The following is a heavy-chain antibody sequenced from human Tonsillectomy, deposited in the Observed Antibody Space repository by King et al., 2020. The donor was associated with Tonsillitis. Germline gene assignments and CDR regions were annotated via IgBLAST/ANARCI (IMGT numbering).Heavy chain of an antibody. CDR1: GGPISSGGYY. J-gene: IGHJ4*02. CDR2: VDYTGRT. D-gene: IGHD6-19*01. CDR3: AGSGATFNY. Sequence: VQLQESGPGLVKPSQTLSLTCSVAGGPISSGGYYWSRIRQHPGKGLEWVGYVDYTGRTYSNPSLQSRVTISRDTSKNQFSLNLTSVTAADTAVYYCAGSGATFNYWGRGTLVTVSS. V-gene: IGHV4-31*03.